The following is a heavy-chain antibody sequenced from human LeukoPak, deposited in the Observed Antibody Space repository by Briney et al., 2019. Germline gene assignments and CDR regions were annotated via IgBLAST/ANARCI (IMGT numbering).Heavy chain of an antibody. CDR2: INPNSGGT. V-gene: IGHV1-2*02. CDR3: ARDLLYCDILTGYFSGYYFDY. D-gene: IGHD3-9*01. J-gene: IGHJ4*02. Sequence: ASVKVSCKASGYTFTGYYMHWVRQAPGQGLEWMGWINPNSGGTNYAQKFQGRVTMTRDTSISTAYMELSRLRSDDTAVYYCARDLLYCDILTGYFSGYYFDYWGQGTLVTVSS. CDR1: GYTFTGYY.